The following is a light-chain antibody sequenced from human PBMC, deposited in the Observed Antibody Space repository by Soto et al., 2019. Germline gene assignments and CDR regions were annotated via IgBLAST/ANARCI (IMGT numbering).Light chain of an antibody. CDR1: SSDVGSYNL. CDR2: EVS. J-gene: IGLJ2*01. CDR3: CSYAGSSTLV. V-gene: IGLV2-23*02. Sequence: QSALTHPASVSGSPGQSITISCTGTSSDVGSYNLVSWYQQHPGKAPKLMIYEVSKRPSGVSNRFSGSKSGNTASLTISGLQAEDEADYYCCSYAGSSTLVFGGGTKVTVL.